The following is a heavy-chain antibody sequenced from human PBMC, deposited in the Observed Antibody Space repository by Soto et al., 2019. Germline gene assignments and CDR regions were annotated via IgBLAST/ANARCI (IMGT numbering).Heavy chain of an antibody. CDR3: ARDLGPGGAVADAFDI. Sequence: ASVKVCCKASGYTFTSYGISWVRQAPGQGLEWMGWISAYNGNTNYAQKLQGRVTMTTDTSTSTAYMELRSLRSDDTAVYYCARDLGPGGAVADAFDIWGQGTMVTISS. CDR2: ISAYNGNT. V-gene: IGHV1-18*01. J-gene: IGHJ3*02. D-gene: IGHD6-19*01. CDR1: GYTFTSYG.